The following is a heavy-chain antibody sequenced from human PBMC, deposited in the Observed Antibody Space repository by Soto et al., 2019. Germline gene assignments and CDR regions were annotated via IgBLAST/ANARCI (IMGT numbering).Heavy chain of an antibody. CDR1: GYTFTSYY. Sequence: ASVKVSCKASGYTFTSYYMHWVRQAPGQGLEWMGIINPSGGSTSYAQKFQGRVTMTRDTSTSTVYMELSSLRSEDTAVYYCARDPLIAVAGIDAFDIWGQGTMVTVS. CDR2: INPSGGST. CDR3: ARDPLIAVAGIDAFDI. D-gene: IGHD6-19*01. V-gene: IGHV1-46*01. J-gene: IGHJ3*02.